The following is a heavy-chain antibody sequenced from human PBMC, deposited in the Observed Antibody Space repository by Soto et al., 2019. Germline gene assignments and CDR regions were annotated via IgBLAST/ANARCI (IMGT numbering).Heavy chain of an antibody. CDR3: ARVRAEAGSDAFDI. CDR2: IWYDGSTK. V-gene: IGHV3-33*01. Sequence: QGQLVESGGGVVQPGRSLRLSCAASGFTFSNYAMHWVRQARGKGLEWVALIWYDGSTKYYADSVKGRFSISRDNSKNTLYLQMNSLRAEDTAVYYCARVRAEAGSDAFDIWGQGTMVTVSS. J-gene: IGHJ3*02. D-gene: IGHD6-19*01. CDR1: GFTFSNYA.